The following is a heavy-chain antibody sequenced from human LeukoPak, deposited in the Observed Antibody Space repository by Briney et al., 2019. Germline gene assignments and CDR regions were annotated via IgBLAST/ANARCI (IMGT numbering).Heavy chain of an antibody. J-gene: IGHJ5*02. CDR1: GFTFSSYW. D-gene: IGHD5-12*01. V-gene: IGHV3-7*01. CDR2: IKQDGREK. CDR3: ARDLDSGYDFRVFDP. Sequence: PGGSLRLSCAASGFTFSSYWMSWVRQAPGKGLEWVANIKQDGREKYYVDSVKDRFTISRDNAKNSLYLQMNSLRAEDTAVYYCARDLDSGYDFRVFDPWGQGTLVTVSS.